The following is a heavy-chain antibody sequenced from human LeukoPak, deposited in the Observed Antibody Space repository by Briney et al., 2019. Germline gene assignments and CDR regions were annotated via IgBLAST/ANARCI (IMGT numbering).Heavy chain of an antibody. CDR1: GFTFSSYG. CDR2: IRYDGSNK. D-gene: IGHD3-22*01. Sequence: GGSLRLSCAASGFTFSSYGMHWVRQAPGKGLEWVAFIRYDGSNKYYADSVKGRFTISRDNSKNTLYLQMNSLRAEDTAVYYCARDGSSGYYYAYYFDYWGQGTLVTVSS. CDR3: ARDGSSGYYYAYYFDY. J-gene: IGHJ4*02. V-gene: IGHV3-30*02.